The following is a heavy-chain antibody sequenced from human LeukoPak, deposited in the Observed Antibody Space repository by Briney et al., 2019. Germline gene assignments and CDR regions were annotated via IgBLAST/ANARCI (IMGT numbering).Heavy chain of an antibody. CDR3: AREGRYGDYEGY. CDR2: IYSSGST. D-gene: IGHD4-17*01. V-gene: IGHV4-4*07. J-gene: IGHJ4*02. CDR1: GGSLSSYY. Sequence: LETLSLTCTVSGGSLSSYYWSWIRQPAGKGLEWIGRIYSSGSTNYNPSLKSRVTMSVDTSKNQFSLNLSSVTVADTAVYYCAREGRYGDYEGYWGQGTLVTVSS.